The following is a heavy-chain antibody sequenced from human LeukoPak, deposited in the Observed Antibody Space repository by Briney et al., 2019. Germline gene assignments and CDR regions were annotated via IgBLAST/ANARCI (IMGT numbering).Heavy chain of an antibody. D-gene: IGHD1-26*01. CDR1: GYSISSGYY. Sequence: SETLSLTCAVSGYSISSGYYWGWIRQPPGKGVEWIGSIYHSGSTYYNPSLKSRVTISVDTSKNQFSLKLSSVTAADTAVYYCARPYSGRFDYWGQGTLVTVSS. CDR3: ARPYSGRFDY. V-gene: IGHV4-38-2*01. CDR2: IYHSGST. J-gene: IGHJ4*02.